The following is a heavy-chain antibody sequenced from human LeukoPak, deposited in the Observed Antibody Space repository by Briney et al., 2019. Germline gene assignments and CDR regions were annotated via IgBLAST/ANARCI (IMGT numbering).Heavy chain of an antibody. D-gene: IGHD3-16*01. CDR1: GFTVSNNY. CDR2: IYSGDNT. CDR3: AGRRVLDASFDY. J-gene: IGHJ4*02. V-gene: IGHV3-66*02. Sequence: GGSLRLPCAASGFTVSNNYMSWVRQAPGKGLEWVSVIYSGDNTYYVESVKGRFTISRDNSKNTLFLQMNRLRAEDTAVYYCAGRRVLDASFDYWGQGTLVTVSS.